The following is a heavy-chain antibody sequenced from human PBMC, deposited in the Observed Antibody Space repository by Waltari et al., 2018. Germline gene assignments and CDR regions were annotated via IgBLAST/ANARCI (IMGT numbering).Heavy chain of an antibody. J-gene: IGHJ4*02. CDR1: GGSISSGGYY. CDR2: IYYSGST. CDR3: ARRPYYDMLTGQFDY. Sequence: QVQLQESGPGLVKPSQTLFLTCTVSGGSISSGGYYWSWIRQHPGKGLGWIGYIYYSGSTYYNPSLKSRVTISVDTSKNQFSLKLSSVTAAYTAMYYCARRPYYDMLTGQFDYWGQGTLVTVSS. D-gene: IGHD3-9*01. V-gene: IGHV4-31*03.